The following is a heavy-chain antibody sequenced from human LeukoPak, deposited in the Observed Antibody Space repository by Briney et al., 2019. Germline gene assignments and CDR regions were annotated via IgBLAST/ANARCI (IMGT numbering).Heavy chain of an antibody. Sequence: GGSLRLSCAASGFTFSSYAMSWVRQAPGKGLEWVSAISGSGGSTYYADSVKGRFTISRDNSKNTLYLQMNSLRAEDTAVYYCAKVQRVVVPTAVPEYFQHWGQGTLVTVSS. J-gene: IGHJ1*01. CDR1: GFTFSSYA. CDR3: AKVQRVVVPTAVPEYFQH. V-gene: IGHV3-23*01. D-gene: IGHD2-2*01. CDR2: ISGSGGST.